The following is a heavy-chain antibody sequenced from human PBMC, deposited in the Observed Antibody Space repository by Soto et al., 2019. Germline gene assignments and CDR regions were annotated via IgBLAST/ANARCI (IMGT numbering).Heavy chain of an antibody. CDR1: GGTFGSYA. D-gene: IGHD2-2*01. J-gene: IGHJ4*02. Sequence: QVQLVQSGAEVKKPGSSVKVSCKASGGTFGSYAFSWVRQAPGQGLEWMGGIIPVSGAAHYAQKFQGRVTLTADESTSTAYMELSSLSSQDTAVYYWATALGCRSTSCTLDYWGQGTRVIVSS. V-gene: IGHV1-69*01. CDR3: ATALGCRSTSCTLDY. CDR2: IIPVSGAA.